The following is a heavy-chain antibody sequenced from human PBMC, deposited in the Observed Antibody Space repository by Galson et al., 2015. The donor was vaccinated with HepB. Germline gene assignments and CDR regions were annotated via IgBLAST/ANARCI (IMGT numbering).Heavy chain of an antibody. J-gene: IGHJ3*02. V-gene: IGHV3-74*01. CDR1: GFTFSSYW. CDR2: INSDGSST. Sequence: SLRLSCAASGFTFSSYWMHWVRQAPGKGLVWVSRINSDGSSTSYADSVKGRFTISRDNAKNTLYLQMNSLRAEDTAVYYCASFGTYSSSWYAFDIWGQGTMVTVSS. D-gene: IGHD6-13*01. CDR3: ASFGTYSSSWYAFDI.